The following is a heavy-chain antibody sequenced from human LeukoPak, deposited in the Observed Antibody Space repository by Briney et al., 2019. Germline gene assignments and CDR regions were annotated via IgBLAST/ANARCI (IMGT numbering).Heavy chain of an antibody. Sequence: SETLSLTSTVSGGSISDNYWSWIRQPPGKGLEWIGYAYYSGHTNYNSSLKSRVTMSLDTSKSQFSLRLSSVTAADTAVYFCARLPFATPFDYWGPGTLVTVSS. CDR2: AYYSGHT. V-gene: IGHV4-59*08. CDR3: ARLPFATPFDY. D-gene: IGHD2-15*01. CDR1: GGSISDNY. J-gene: IGHJ4*02.